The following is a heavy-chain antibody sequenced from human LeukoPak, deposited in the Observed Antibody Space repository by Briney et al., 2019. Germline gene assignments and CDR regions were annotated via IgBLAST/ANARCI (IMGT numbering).Heavy chain of an antibody. J-gene: IGHJ4*02. Sequence: PGGSLRLSCAASGFTFSSNYMSWVRQAPGKGLEWVSVIYSGGSTYYADSVKGRFTISRDNSKNTLYLQMNSLRAEDTAVYYCARDKIVSYSSGWYYDYWGQGTLVTVSS. CDR2: IYSGGST. CDR3: ARDKIVSYSSGWYYDY. CDR1: GFTFSSNY. V-gene: IGHV3-66*01. D-gene: IGHD6-19*01.